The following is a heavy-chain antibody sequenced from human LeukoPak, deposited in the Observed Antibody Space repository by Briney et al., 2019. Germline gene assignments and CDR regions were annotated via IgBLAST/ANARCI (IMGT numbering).Heavy chain of an antibody. D-gene: IGHD3-10*01. CDR3: ATLRLLWFGELLFGYYFDY. J-gene: IGHJ4*02. Sequence: ASVKVSCKVSGYTLTELSMHWVRQAPGKGLEWMGGFDPEYGETIYAQKFQGRVTMTEDTSTDTAYMELSSLRSEDTAVYYCATLRLLWFGELLFGYYFDYWGQGTLVTVSS. CDR1: GYTLTELS. V-gene: IGHV1-24*01. CDR2: FDPEYGET.